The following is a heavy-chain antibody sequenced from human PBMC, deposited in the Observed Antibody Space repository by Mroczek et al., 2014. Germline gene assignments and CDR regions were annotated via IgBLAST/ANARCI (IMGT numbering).Heavy chain of an antibody. CDR2: ISSSSSYI. CDR3: ARDWYYDSSGYDRPTDAFDI. J-gene: IGHJ3*02. V-gene: IGHV3-21*01. CDR1: GFTFSSYS. D-gene: IGHD3-22*01. Sequence: VQLVQSGGGLVKPGGSLRLSCAASGFTFSSYSMNWVRQAPGKGLEWVSSISSSSSYIYYADSVKGRFTISRDNAKNSLYLQMNSLRAEDTAVYYXARDWYYDSSGYDRPTDAFDIWGQGTMVTVSS.